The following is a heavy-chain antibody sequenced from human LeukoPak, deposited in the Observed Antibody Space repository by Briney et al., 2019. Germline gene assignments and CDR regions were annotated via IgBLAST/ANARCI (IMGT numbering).Heavy chain of an antibody. CDR3: ARAVAVAGIDY. D-gene: IGHD6-19*01. J-gene: IGHJ4*02. CDR1: GYTFTGYY. Sequence: ASVKVSCKASGYTFTGYYMHWVRQAPGQGLEWMGIINPSGGSTSYAQKFQGRVTMTRDTSTSTVYMELSSLRSEDTAVYYCARAVAVAGIDYWGQGTLVTVSS. CDR2: INPSGGST. V-gene: IGHV1-46*01.